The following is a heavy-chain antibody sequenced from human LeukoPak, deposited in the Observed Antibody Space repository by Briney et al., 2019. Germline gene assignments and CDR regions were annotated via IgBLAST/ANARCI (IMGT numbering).Heavy chain of an antibody. D-gene: IGHD1-1*01. CDR1: GFTFSDYY. CDR3: ARKSEGIQLWYFDL. CDR2: ITTSSYT. V-gene: IGHV3-11*03. J-gene: IGHJ2*01. Sequence: GGSLSLSCAASGFTFSDYYMSWFRQAPGKGLEWVSYITTSSYTKYADSVKGRFTISRDNAKNSLYLQMNSLRAEDTAVYYCARKSEGIQLWYFDLLGRGTLVTVSS.